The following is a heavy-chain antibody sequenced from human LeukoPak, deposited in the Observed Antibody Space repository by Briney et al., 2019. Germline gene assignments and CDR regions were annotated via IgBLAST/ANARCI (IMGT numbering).Heavy chain of an antibody. CDR3: ARDGQGGIAAAGDWFDP. V-gene: IGHV4-34*01. CDR2: INHSGST. D-gene: IGHD6-13*01. CDR1: GGSFSGYY. J-gene: IGHJ5*02. Sequence: SETLSLTCAVYGGSFSGYYWSWIRQPPGKGLEWIGEINHSGSTNYNPSLKSRVTISVDTSKNQFSLKLSSVTAADTAVYYCARDGQGGIAAAGDWFDPWGQGTLVTVSS.